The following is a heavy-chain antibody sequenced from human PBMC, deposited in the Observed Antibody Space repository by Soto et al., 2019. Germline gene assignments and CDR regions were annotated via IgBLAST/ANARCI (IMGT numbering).Heavy chain of an antibody. CDR1: GGSIISYF. V-gene: IGHV4-59*01. CDR3: ARDLAAVPRAFDY. CDR2: VYYTGTT. J-gene: IGHJ4*02. Sequence: PSETLSLTCTVSGGSIISYFYICFRHPPLKGLEWIVSVYYTGTTDYNPSLKSRVTISVDTSKTQFSLNLRSVTAADTAVYYCARDLAAVPRAFDYWGRGTLVTVSS. D-gene: IGHD6-13*01.